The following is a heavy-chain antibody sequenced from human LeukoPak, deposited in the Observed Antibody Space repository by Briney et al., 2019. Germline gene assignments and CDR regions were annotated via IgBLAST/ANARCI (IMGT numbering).Heavy chain of an antibody. D-gene: IGHD2-2*01. CDR3: TTDSHYCSSASCSYYYMDV. CDR2: IKSKTDGGTA. Sequence: GGSLRLSCAASGFTFTNAWMSWVRQAPGKGLEWVGRIKSKTDGGTADYTALVRGRFTISRDDSKNTLYLQVNSLKTEDTAVYYCTTDSHYCSSASCSYYYMDVWGKGTTVTVSS. J-gene: IGHJ6*03. V-gene: IGHV3-15*01. CDR1: GFTFTNAW.